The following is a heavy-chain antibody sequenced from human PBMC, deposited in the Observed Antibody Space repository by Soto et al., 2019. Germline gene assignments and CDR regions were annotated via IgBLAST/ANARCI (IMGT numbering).Heavy chain of an antibody. Sequence: QVQLQESGPGLVKPSETLSLTCTVSGTSISVFYWSWIRQPPGKGLEWIGYIDYRGSTNYNPSLRSRVTMSVDTSKNQFSLKLSSVTAADTAIYYCARVLPGGQQRFDFWGQGTLATVS. CDR2: IDYRGST. CDR3: ARVLPGGQQRFDF. D-gene: IGHD2-15*01. CDR1: GTSISVFY. J-gene: IGHJ4*02. V-gene: IGHV4-59*01.